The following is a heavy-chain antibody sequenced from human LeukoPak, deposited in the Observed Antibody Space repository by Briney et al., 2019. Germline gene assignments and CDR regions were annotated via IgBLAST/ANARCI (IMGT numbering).Heavy chain of an antibody. J-gene: IGHJ4*02. CDR2: ISSDGSNK. D-gene: IGHD1-26*01. CDR3: AKDWEPDY. V-gene: IGHV3-30*18. CDR1: GFTFSSYG. Sequence: GGSLRLSCAASGFTFSSYGMHWVRQAPGKGLEWVAPISSDGSNKYYADSVKGRFTISRDNSKNTLFLQMNSLRAEDTAVYYCAKDWEPDYWGQGTLVTVSS.